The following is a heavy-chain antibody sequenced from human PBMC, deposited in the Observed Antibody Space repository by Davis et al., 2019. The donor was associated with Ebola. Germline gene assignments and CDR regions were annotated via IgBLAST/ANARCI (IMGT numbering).Heavy chain of an antibody. Sequence: SVKVSCKASGGTFSSYAISWVRQAPGQGLEWMGWISAYNGNTNYAQKFQGRVTITADESTSTAYMELSSLRSEDTAVYYCARDSGLVNGGYWGQGTLVTVSS. D-gene: IGHD6-19*01. CDR2: ISAYNGNT. V-gene: IGHV1-69*13. J-gene: IGHJ4*02. CDR3: ARDSGLVNGGY. CDR1: GGTFSSYA.